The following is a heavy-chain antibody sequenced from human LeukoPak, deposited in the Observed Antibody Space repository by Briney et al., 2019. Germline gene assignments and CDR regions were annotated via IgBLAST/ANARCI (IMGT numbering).Heavy chain of an antibody. CDR1: GFTVSSNH. J-gene: IGHJ4*02. D-gene: IGHD2-2*01. V-gene: IGHV3-66*02. Sequence: GGSLRLSCAASGFTVSSNHMSWVRQAPGKGLEWVSVIYSGGSTYYADSVKGRFTISRDNSKNTLYLQMNSLRAEDTAVYYCARVISNCSSTSCYLYDYFDYWGQGTLVTVSS. CDR3: ARVISNCSSTSCYLYDYFDY. CDR2: IYSGGST.